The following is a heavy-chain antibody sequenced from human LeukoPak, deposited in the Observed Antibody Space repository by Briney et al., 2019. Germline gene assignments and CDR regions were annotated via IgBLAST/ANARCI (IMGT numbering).Heavy chain of an antibody. CDR2: MNPNSGNT. J-gene: IGHJ6*03. V-gene: IGHV1-8*03. CDR3: ARGREVRDYDILTGSIWGGYYYYYYMDV. D-gene: IGHD3-9*01. CDR1: GYTFTSYD. Sequence: ASVKVSCKASGYTFTSYDINWVRQATGQGLEWMGWMNPNSGNTGYAQKFQGRVTITRNTSISTAYMELSSLRSEDTAVYYCARGREVRDYDILTGSIWGGYYYYYYMDVWGKGTTVTVSS.